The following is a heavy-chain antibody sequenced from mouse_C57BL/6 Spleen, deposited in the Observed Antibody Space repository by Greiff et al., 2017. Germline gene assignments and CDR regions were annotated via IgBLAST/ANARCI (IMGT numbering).Heavy chain of an antibody. D-gene: IGHD2-4*01. CDR2: IYPGDGDT. CDR1: GYAFSSYW. Sequence: VQLQQSGAELVKPGASVKISCKASGYAFSSYWMNWVKQRPGKGLEWIGQIYPGDGDTNYNGKFKGKATLTADKSSSTAYMQLSSLTSEDSAVYFCARDDYDGDYAMDYWGQGTSVTVSS. J-gene: IGHJ4*01. CDR3: ARDDYDGDYAMDY. V-gene: IGHV1-80*01.